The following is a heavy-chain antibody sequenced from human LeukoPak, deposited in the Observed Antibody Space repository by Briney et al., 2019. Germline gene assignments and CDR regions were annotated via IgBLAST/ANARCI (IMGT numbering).Heavy chain of an antibody. CDR1: GFTFSNAW. V-gene: IGHV3-15*01. CDR2: LKSETDGGTT. Sequence: GRSLRLSCAASGFTFSNAWMSWVRQAPGKGLEWIGRLKSETDGGTTDFAAPVKGRFTISRDDSKNTLYLQMNSLKTEDTAVYYCTTGLFYYGSGSYYKRDYWGQGTLVTVSS. CDR3: TTGLFYYGSGSYYKRDY. D-gene: IGHD3-10*01. J-gene: IGHJ4*02.